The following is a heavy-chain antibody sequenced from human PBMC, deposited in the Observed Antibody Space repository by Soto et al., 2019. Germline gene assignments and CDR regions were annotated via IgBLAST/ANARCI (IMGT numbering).Heavy chain of an antibody. CDR2: IWYDGSNK. Sequence: QVQLVESGGGVVQPGTSLRLSCAASGFSFSSYDIPWVRQAPGKGLEWVAVIWYDGSNKYYADSVKGRFIISRDNSKNTLYLQMNSLRADDTAVYYCARGYSSSRDLGYWGQGTLVTVSS. CDR1: GFSFSSYD. CDR3: ARGYSSSRDLGY. J-gene: IGHJ4*02. V-gene: IGHV3-33*01. D-gene: IGHD6-13*01.